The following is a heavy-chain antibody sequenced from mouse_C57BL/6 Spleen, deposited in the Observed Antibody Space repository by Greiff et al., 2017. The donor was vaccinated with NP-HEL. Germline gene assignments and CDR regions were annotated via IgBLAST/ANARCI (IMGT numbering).Heavy chain of an antibody. J-gene: IGHJ3*01. V-gene: IGHV2-2*01. CDR2: IWSGGST. Sequence: QVQLQQSGPGLVQPSQSLSITCTVSGFSLTSYGVHWVRQSPGKGLEWLGVIWSGGSTDYNVAFISRLSHSKDEYKSQVFFKMNSLQADDTAIYYCARGQRDYDWFAYGGQGTLVTVSA. CDR3: ARGQRDYDWFAY. D-gene: IGHD2-4*01. CDR1: GFSLTSYG.